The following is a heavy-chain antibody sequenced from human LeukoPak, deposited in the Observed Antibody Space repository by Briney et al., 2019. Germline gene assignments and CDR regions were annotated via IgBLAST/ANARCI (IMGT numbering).Heavy chain of an antibody. CDR1: GYTFTSYG. J-gene: IGHJ4*02. Sequence: GASVKVSCKASGYTFTSYGISWVRQAPGQGLEWMGWISAYNGNTNYAQNVQGRVTMTTDTSTNTAYMEMRSLRSDDTAVYYCARCDYVWGNYRYRPILYFDYWGQGTLVTVSS. V-gene: IGHV1-18*01. CDR3: ARCDYVWGNYRYRPILYFDY. D-gene: IGHD3-16*02. CDR2: ISAYNGNT.